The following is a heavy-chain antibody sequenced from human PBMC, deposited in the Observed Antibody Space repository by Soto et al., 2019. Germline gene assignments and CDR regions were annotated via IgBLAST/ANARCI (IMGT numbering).Heavy chain of an antibody. CDR1: GYTFSNEY. J-gene: IGHJ4*02. Sequence: QVQLVQSGAEVKKPGASVKVSCTASGYTFSNEYIHWLRQPPGQGLEWMGIINPSNGATTNAQKFQSRVTMTRETSTSTVYMELSSLISEDTGVYYCARARFTTVTTWWYFDYWGQGTLVTVSS. CDR3: ARARFTTVTTWWYFDY. CDR2: INPSNGAT. D-gene: IGHD4-17*01. V-gene: IGHV1-46*01.